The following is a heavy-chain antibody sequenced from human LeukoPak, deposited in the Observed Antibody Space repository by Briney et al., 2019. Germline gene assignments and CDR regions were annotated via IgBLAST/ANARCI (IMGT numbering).Heavy chain of an antibody. CDR2: IRYDGSNK. D-gene: IGHD3-3*01. CDR3: AKDRSAYEFWSGYFDY. Sequence: PGGSLRLSCAASGFTFSSYGMHWVRQAPGKGLEWVAFIRYDGSNKYYADSVKGRFTISRDNSKNTLYLQMNSLRAEDTAVYYCAKDRSAYEFWSGYFDYWGQGTLVTVSS. CDR1: GFTFSSYG. J-gene: IGHJ4*02. V-gene: IGHV3-30*02.